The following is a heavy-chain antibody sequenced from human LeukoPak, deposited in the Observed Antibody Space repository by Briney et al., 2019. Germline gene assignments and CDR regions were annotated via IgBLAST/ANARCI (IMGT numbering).Heavy chain of an antibody. CDR1: GGSFSGYY. CDR2: INHSGST. CDR3: ARGGLRVRLRSFDP. V-gene: IGHV4-34*01. D-gene: IGHD4-17*01. J-gene: IGHJ5*02. Sequence: PSETLSLTCAVYGGSFSGYYWSWIRQPPGKGLEWIGEINHSGSTNYNPSLKSRVPISVDTSKNQFSLKLSSVTAADTAVYYCARGGLRVRLRSFDPWGQGTLVTVSS.